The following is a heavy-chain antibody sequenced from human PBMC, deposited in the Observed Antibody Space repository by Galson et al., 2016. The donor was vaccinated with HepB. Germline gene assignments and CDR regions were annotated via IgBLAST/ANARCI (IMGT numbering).Heavy chain of an antibody. D-gene: IGHD3-10*01. V-gene: IGHV4-39*01. Sequence: SETLSLTCTVSGGSISASRYSWGWIRQPPGKGLEWIGSLYSTGNTYYNPSLKSRVSISVDTPKNQLSLKLNSVTAADTALYYCAIGPPLVRGVYVGGWGQGTLVTVSS. CDR1: GGSISASRYS. J-gene: IGHJ4*02. CDR3: AIGPPLVRGVYVGG. CDR2: LYSTGNT.